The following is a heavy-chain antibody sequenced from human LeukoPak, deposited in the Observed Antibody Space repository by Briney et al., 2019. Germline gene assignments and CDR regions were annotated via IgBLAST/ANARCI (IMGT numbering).Heavy chain of an antibody. V-gene: IGHV4-39*01. Sequence: SETMSLTCTVSGGSISSSGYYWGWIRQSPGKGLEWIGSIYYSGGTYSNPSLKSRVTISVDTSKNQFSLKLTSVTAADTAVYYCARHDYGDYGTFDIWGQGTMVTVSS. J-gene: IGHJ3*02. CDR1: GGSISSSGYY. CDR3: ARHDYGDYGTFDI. D-gene: IGHD4-17*01. CDR2: IYYSGGT.